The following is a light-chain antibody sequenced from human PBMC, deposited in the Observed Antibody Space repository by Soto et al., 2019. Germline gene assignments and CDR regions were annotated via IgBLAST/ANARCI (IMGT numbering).Light chain of an antibody. CDR1: SSDVGAYNS. CDR3: SSFTRSDTWV. V-gene: IGLV2-14*01. CDR2: GVS. J-gene: IGLJ3*02. Sequence: QSALTQPASVSGSPGQSITISCTGTSSDVGAYNSVCWHQQHPGKAPKLMIYGVSKRPSGVSDRFSASKSGNTASLTISGLQADDEADYYCSSFTRSDTWVFGGGTKVTVL.